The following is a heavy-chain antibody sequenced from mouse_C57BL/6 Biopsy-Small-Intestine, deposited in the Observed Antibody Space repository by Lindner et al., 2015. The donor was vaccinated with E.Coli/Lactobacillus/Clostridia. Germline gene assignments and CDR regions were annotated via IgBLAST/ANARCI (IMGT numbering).Heavy chain of an antibody. J-gene: IGHJ3*01. CDR2: INPNYGTT. Sequence: VQLQESGPELVKPGASVKISCKASGYSFTDYNMNWVKQSSGKSLEWIGVINPNYGTTSYNQKFKGKATLTVDQSSSTAFMQLNSLTSEDSAVYYCARSPYYGSSLLAYWGQGTLVTVSA. CDR1: GYSFTDYN. CDR3: ARSPYYGSSLLAY. V-gene: IGHV1-39*01. D-gene: IGHD1-1*01.